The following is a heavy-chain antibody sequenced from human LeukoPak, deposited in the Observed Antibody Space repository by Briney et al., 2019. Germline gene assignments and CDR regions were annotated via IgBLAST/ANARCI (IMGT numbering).Heavy chain of an antibody. J-gene: IGHJ4*02. Sequence: SETLSLTCTASGGSISSSSYSWGWIRQPPGKGLEWIGSIYYSGTTYYNPSLKSRVTISVDTSKIQFSLKLSSVAATDTAVYFCARLRFDFWSGYTHPYFDYWGQGTLVTVSS. V-gene: IGHV4-39*01. CDR1: GGSISSSSYS. CDR2: IYYSGTT. D-gene: IGHD3-3*01. CDR3: ARLRFDFWSGYTHPYFDY.